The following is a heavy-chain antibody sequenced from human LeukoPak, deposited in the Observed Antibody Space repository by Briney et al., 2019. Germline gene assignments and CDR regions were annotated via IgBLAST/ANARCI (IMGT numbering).Heavy chain of an antibody. Sequence: GASVKVSCKASGYTFTSYAMNWVRQAPGQGLEWMGWINTNTGNPTYAQGFTGRFVFSLDTSVSTAYLQISSLKAEDTAVYYCARLGDSYGYQYYFDYWGQGTLVTVSS. D-gene: IGHD5-18*01. J-gene: IGHJ4*02. CDR1: GYTFTSYA. CDR3: ARLGDSYGYQYYFDY. V-gene: IGHV7-4-1*02. CDR2: INTNTGNP.